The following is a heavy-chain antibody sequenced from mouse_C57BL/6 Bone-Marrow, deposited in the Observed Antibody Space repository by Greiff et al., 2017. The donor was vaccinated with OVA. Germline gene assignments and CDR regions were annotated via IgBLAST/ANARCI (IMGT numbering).Heavy chain of an antibody. CDR1: GYTFTEYT. V-gene: IGHV1-62-2*01. D-gene: IGHD2-1*01. CDR3: ARHEDRRDYGNYSFAY. Sequence: VMLVESGAELVKPGASVKLSCKASGYTFTEYTIHWVKQRSGQGLEWIGWFYPGSGSIKYNEKFKDKATLTADKSSSTVYMELSRLTSEDSAVYFCARHEDRRDYGNYSFAYWGQGTLVTVSA. J-gene: IGHJ3*01. CDR2: FYPGSGSI.